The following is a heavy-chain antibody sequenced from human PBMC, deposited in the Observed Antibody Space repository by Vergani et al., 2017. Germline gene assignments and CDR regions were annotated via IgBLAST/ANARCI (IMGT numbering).Heavy chain of an antibody. D-gene: IGHD3-3*01. Sequence: QVQLVQSGAEVKKPGSSVKVSCKASGGTFSSYAISWVRQAPGQGLEWMGGIIPTFGTANYAQKFQGRVTITADESTSTAYMELSSLRSEDTAVYYCARDRREDFWSGMRPPNNYMDVWGKGATVTVSS. CDR3: ARDRREDFWSGMRPPNNYMDV. J-gene: IGHJ6*03. V-gene: IGHV1-69*12. CDR1: GGTFSSYA. CDR2: IIPTFGTA.